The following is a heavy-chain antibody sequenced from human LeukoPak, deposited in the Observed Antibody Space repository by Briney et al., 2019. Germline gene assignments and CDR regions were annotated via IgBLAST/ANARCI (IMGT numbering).Heavy chain of an antibody. CDR1: GFTFSSYA. J-gene: IGHJ6*02. D-gene: IGHD6-19*01. Sequence: QPGRSLRLSCAASGFTFSSYAMHWVRQAPGKGLEWVAVISYDGSNKYYADSVKGRFTISRDNSKNTLYLQMNSLRAEDTAVYYCARERDSSGWYGGGYYYYGMDVWGQGTTVTVSS. CDR3: ARERDSSGWYGGGYYYYGMDV. CDR2: ISYDGSNK. V-gene: IGHV3-30-3*01.